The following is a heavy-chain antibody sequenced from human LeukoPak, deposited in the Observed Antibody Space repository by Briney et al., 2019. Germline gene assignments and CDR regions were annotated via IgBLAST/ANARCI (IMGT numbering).Heavy chain of an antibody. J-gene: IGHJ6*02. D-gene: IGHD6-6*01. Sequence: LGESLKISCKASGYSFTTYWIGWVRQMPGKGLEWMGIIYPGDSDTKYSPSFQGQVTISADKSISTAYLQWSSLKASDTAMYYCAVQAARATSGVWGQGTTVTVSS. CDR2: IYPGDSDT. CDR3: AVQAARATSGV. V-gene: IGHV5-51*01. CDR1: GYSFTTYW.